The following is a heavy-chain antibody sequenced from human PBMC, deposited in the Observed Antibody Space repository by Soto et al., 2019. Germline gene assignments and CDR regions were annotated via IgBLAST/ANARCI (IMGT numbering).Heavy chain of an antibody. CDR3: AKGGIAARPYYYYGMDV. V-gene: IGHV1-2*02. Sequence: GASVKVSCKASGDTFTGYYMHCVRRAPGQGLEWMGWINPNSGGTNYAQKFQGRVTMARDTSISTAYMELSRLRSDDTAVYYCAKGGIAARPYYYYGMDVWGQGTTVTVSS. CDR1: GDTFTGYY. CDR2: INPNSGGT. D-gene: IGHD6-6*01. J-gene: IGHJ6*02.